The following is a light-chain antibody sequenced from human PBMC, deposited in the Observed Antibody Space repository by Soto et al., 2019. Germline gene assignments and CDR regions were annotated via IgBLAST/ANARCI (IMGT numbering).Light chain of an antibody. CDR3: QQYNNWPPIT. Sequence: EIVLTQSPATLSLSPGERATLSCIASQSVSSYLAWYQQKPGQAPRLLIYDASNRATGIPARFSGSGSGTEFTLTISSLQSEDFAVYYCQQYNNWPPITFGQGTRLEIK. V-gene: IGKV3-11*01. J-gene: IGKJ5*01. CDR2: DAS. CDR1: QSVSSY.